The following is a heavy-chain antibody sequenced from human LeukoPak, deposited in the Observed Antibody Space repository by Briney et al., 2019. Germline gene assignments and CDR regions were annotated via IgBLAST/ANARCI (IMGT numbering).Heavy chain of an antibody. J-gene: IGHJ4*02. CDR2: IYYSGNT. Sequence: SETLSLTCTVSGGSISIRSYYWGWIRQPPGKGLEWIGSIYYSGNTYHNPSLKSRVTISGDTSKNQVSLKLSSVTAADTAVYYCARQGIRTGYYYDSSGYYYPFDYWGQGTLVTVSS. V-gene: IGHV4-39*01. CDR1: GGSISIRSYY. D-gene: IGHD3-22*01. CDR3: ARQGIRTGYYYDSSGYYYPFDY.